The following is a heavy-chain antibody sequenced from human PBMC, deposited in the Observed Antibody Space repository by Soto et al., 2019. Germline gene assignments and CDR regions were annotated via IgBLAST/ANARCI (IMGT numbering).Heavy chain of an antibody. D-gene: IGHD3-10*01. CDR3: PRSNHGYGSGSYFLMDV. CDR1: GYTFTSNY. V-gene: IGHV1-69*10. J-gene: IGHJ6*03. Sequence: SVKVSCKASGYTFTSNYMNWVRQAPGQGFEWMRQIIPILGITNYAQKFQGRVTLTAHTSTSTAYMALSSLCSEDTAVYYCPRSNHGYGSGSYFLMDVWGKGTTVTVSS. CDR2: IIPILGIT.